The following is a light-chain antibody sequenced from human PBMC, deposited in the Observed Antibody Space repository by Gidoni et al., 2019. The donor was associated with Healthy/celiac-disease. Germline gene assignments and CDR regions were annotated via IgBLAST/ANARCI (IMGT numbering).Light chain of an antibody. V-gene: IGLV2-11*01. CDR3: CSYAGSFAV. CDR1: SSDVGGYNY. J-gene: IGLJ7*01. Sequence: RSVSGSPGQSVTISCTGTSSDVGGYNYVSWYQQHPGKAPKLMIYDVSKRPSGVPDRFSGSKSGNTASLTISGLQAEDEADYYCCSYAGSFAVFGGGTQLTVL. CDR2: DVS.